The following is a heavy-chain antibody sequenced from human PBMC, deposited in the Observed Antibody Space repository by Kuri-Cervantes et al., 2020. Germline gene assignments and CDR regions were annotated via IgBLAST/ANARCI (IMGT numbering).Heavy chain of an antibody. CDR1: GFTFGEYA. J-gene: IGHJ4*02. CDR2: IRYDGSNK. Sequence: GESLKISCRASGFTFGEYAMSWVRQAPGKGLEWVAFIRYDGSNKYYADSVKGRFTISRDNSKNTLYLQMNSLRAEDTAVYYCAKDPNTLSIVGAAVAFDSWGQGTLVTVSS. CDR3: AKDPNTLSIVGAAVAFDS. V-gene: IGHV3-30*02. D-gene: IGHD1-26*01.